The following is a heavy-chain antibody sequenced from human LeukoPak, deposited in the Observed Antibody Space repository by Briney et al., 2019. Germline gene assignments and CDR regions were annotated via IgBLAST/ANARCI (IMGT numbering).Heavy chain of an antibody. D-gene: IGHD5-24*01. Sequence: GGSLRLSCAASGFTFSSYWMSGVRQAPGKGLEWVANIKQDGSEKYYVDSVKGRFTISRDNAKNSLYLQMNSLRAEDTAVYYCAREVSRGWLQLFYETGFDYWGQGTLVTVSS. CDR2: IKQDGSEK. V-gene: IGHV3-7*01. CDR1: GFTFSSYW. CDR3: AREVSRGWLQLFYETGFDY. J-gene: IGHJ4*02.